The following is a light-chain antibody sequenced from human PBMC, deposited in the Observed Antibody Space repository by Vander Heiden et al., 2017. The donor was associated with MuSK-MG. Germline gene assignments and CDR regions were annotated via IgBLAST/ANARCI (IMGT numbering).Light chain of an antibody. J-gene: IGKJ2*01. CDR1: QTIATY. V-gene: IGKV1-39*01. Sequence: DIQMTRSPSSLSASVGDRVTITCRESQTIATYLNWYQQKPGRAPRLLIFAASSLQSGVPSRFSGSGSGTEFTLTISGLQSEDFATYYCQQAYTTLGFTFGQGTKLEIK. CDR2: AAS. CDR3: QQAYTTLGFT.